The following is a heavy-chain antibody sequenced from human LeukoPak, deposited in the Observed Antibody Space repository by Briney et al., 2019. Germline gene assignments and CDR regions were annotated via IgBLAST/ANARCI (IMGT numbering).Heavy chain of an antibody. J-gene: IGHJ6*03. D-gene: IGHD3-3*01. CDR2: IIPIFGTA. CDR3: ARAPSYYDFWSGYRGYYYYYYMDV. V-gene: IGHV1-69*13. Sequence: SVKVSCKASGGTFSSYAISWVRQAPGQGLEWMGGIIPIFGTANYAQKFQGRVTITAGESTSTAYMELSSLRSEDTAVYYCARAPSYYDFWSGYRGYYYYYYMDVWGKGTTVTVSS. CDR1: GGTFSSYA.